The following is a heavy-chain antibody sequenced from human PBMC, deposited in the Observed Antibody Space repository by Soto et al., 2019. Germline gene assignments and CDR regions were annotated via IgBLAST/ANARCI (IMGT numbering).Heavy chain of an antibody. J-gene: IGHJ4*02. Sequence: GVSLRLSCAASGFTFSSYSMNWVRQSPGKGLEWVSYISSSSSTIYYADSVKGRFTISRDNAKNSLYLQMNSLRDEDTAVYYCARAPYSSGWYYFDYWGQRTLVTVSS. CDR2: ISSSSSTI. D-gene: IGHD6-19*01. CDR3: ARAPYSSGWYYFDY. CDR1: GFTFSSYS. V-gene: IGHV3-48*02.